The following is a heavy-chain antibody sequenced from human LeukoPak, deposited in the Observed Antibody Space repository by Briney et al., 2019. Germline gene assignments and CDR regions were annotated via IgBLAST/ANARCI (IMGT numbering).Heavy chain of an antibody. CDR2: IKEDGSEK. D-gene: IGHD4-17*01. CDR3: AREAMPYDYGDYEGSV. V-gene: IGHV3-7*03. Sequence: GGSLKLSCVASGFSFSTYWMSWVRQAPGKGLEWVANIKEDGSEKYYVDSVKGRFTISRDNSKNTLYLQMNSLRAEDTAVYYCAREAMPYDYGDYEGSVWGQGTLVTVSS. CDR1: GFSFSTYW. J-gene: IGHJ4*02.